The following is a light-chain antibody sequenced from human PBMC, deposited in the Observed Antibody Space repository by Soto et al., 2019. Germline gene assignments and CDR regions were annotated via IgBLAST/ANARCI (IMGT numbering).Light chain of an antibody. Sequence: DIQMTESPSSLYASVGDGVTLTCRASQSISSYLNWYQQKPGKAPKLLIYSASNLQSGVPSRFSGSGSGTDFTLTISSLQPEDFATYYCQQSFSTPTVGQGTRLEIK. CDR1: QSISSY. V-gene: IGKV1-39*01. J-gene: IGKJ5*01. CDR2: SAS. CDR3: QQSFSTPT.